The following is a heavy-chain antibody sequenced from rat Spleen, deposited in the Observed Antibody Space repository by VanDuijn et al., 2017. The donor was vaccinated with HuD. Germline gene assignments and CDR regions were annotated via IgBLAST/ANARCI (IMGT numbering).Heavy chain of an antibody. V-gene: IGHV10-5*01. D-gene: IGHD1-4*01. J-gene: IGHJ2*01. CDR3: TGDPYY. CDR2: IRTKPNNYAT. Sequence: VQLVESGGGLAQPKESLKISCAASGFTFSNAAMYWVRQAPGKGLEWVARIRTKPNNYATYYADSVKGRFTISRDDSKNMVYLQMDNLQTEDTAMYYCTGDPYYWGQGVMVTVSS. CDR1: GFTFSNAA.